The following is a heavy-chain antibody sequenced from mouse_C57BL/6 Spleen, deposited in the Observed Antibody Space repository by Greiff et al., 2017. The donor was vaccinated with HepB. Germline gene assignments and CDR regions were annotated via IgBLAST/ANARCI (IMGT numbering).Heavy chain of an antibody. V-gene: IGHV5-17*01. Sequence: EVKLVESGGGLVKPGGSLKLSCAASGFTFSDYGMHWVRQAPEKGLEWVAYISSGSSTIYYADTVKGRFTISRDNTKNTLFLQMTSLRSEDTAMYYCARGPWGYGSISWFAYWGQGTLVTVSA. J-gene: IGHJ3*01. CDR1: GFTFSDYG. D-gene: IGHD1-1*01. CDR3: ARGPWGYGSISWFAY. CDR2: ISSGSSTI.